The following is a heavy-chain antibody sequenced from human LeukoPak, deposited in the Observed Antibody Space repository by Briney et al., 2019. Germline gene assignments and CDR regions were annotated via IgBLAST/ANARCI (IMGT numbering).Heavy chain of an antibody. J-gene: IGHJ3*02. Sequence: SETLSLTCAVYGGSFSGYYWSWIRQPPGKGLEWIGEINHSGSTNYNPSLKSRVTISVDTSKNQFSLKLSSVTAADTAVYYCARAALRYFDWSLRFSAFDIRGQGTMVTVSS. V-gene: IGHV4-34*01. CDR1: GGSFSGYY. CDR2: INHSGST. D-gene: IGHD3-9*01. CDR3: ARAALRYFDWSLRFSAFDI.